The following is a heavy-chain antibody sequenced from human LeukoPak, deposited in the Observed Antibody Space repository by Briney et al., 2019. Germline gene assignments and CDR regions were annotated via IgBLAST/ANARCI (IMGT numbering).Heavy chain of an antibody. CDR2: IIPILGIA. J-gene: IGHJ5*02. CDR3: ARDRDSYGAGSYYSPVWFDP. V-gene: IGHV1-69*04. CDR1: GGTFSSYT. Sequence: SVKVSCKASGGTFSSYTISWVRQAPGQGLEWMGRIIPILGIANYAQKFQGRVTITADKSTSTAYMELSSLRSEDTAVYYCARDRDSYGAGSYYSPVWFDPWGQGTLVTVSS. D-gene: IGHD3-10*01.